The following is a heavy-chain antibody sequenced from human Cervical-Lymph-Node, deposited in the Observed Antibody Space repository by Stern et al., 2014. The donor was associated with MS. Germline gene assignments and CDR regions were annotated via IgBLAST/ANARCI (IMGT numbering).Heavy chain of an antibody. V-gene: IGHV5-51*01. Sequence: VQLVQSGPEVKRPGESLKISCQASGYTFTSYWIGWVRQMPGKGLEWIAIIFPGGSAIRYSPSFQGQATIPADKSSSPAYLQWNNLKASDTAIYYCARQRYFDYWGQGTLVTVSS. CDR2: IFPGGSAI. CDR1: GYTFTSYW. J-gene: IGHJ4*02. CDR3: ARQRYFDY.